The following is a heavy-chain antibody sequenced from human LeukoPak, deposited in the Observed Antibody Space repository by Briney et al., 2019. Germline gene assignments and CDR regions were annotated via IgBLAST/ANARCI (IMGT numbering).Heavy chain of an antibody. J-gene: IGHJ4*02. CDR2: INWSSKMV. D-gene: IGHD5-24*01. CDR3: AKGSLDMATVDFEF. Sequence: GRSLRLSCAASGFDFGNYAMHWVRQAPGKGLQWVSGINWSSKMVAYAAAVKGRFTISRDNAKNSLYLQMNSLTSEDTAFYFCAKGSLDMATVDFEFWGQGTLVTVSS. V-gene: IGHV3-9*01. CDR1: GFDFGNYA.